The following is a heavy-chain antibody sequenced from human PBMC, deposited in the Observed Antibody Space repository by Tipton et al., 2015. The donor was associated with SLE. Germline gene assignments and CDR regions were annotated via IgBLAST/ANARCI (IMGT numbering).Heavy chain of an antibody. D-gene: IGHD2-8*01. CDR3: ARDLDSVGVSWTPFDS. J-gene: IGHJ4*02. CDR1: GFTFTTYW. CDR2: IKEDGSEK. Sequence: SLRLSCAASGFTFTTYWMTWVRQAPGKGLEWVANIKEDGSEKYYVDSVKGRFTISRDNAKNSLYLQMNSLRAEDTALYYCARDLDSVGVSWTPFDSWGQGTLVTVSS. V-gene: IGHV3-7*01.